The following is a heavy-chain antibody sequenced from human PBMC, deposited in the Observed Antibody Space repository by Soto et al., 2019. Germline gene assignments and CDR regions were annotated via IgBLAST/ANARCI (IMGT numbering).Heavy chain of an antibody. D-gene: IGHD3-22*01. CDR1: GFSLSTSGVG. Sequence: QITLKESGPTLVKPTQTLTLTCTFSGFSLSTSGVGVGWIRQPPGKALEWLALIYWDDDKRYSPSLKSRLTITKDTSKNQVVLTITNMDPVDTATYYCAHLSYDSSGYYPMIVDYWGQGTLVTVSS. J-gene: IGHJ4*02. CDR2: IYWDDDK. CDR3: AHLSYDSSGYYPMIVDY. V-gene: IGHV2-5*02.